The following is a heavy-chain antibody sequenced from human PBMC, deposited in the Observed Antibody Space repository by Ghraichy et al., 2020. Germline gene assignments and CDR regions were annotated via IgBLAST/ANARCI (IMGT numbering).Heavy chain of an antibody. D-gene: IGHD6-13*01. Sequence: GGSLRLSCAASGFTFSSYAMHWVRQAPGKGLYWVAVISYDGSKKYYADSVKGRFAISRDNSKNTLYLQMNSLRAEDTAVYYCARDIKSSSWSYYYYAMDVWGQGTTVTVSS. CDR1: GFTFSSYA. J-gene: IGHJ6*02. CDR2: ISYDGSKK. V-gene: IGHV3-30*09. CDR3: ARDIKSSSWSYYYYAMDV.